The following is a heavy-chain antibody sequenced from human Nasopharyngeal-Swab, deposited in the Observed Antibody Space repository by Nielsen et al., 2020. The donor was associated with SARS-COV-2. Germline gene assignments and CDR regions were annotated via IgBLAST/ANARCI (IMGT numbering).Heavy chain of an antibody. D-gene: IGHD3-22*01. CDR3: ARPYYDSSGYDAWFDP. V-gene: IGHV4-39*01. CDR2: IYYSGST. J-gene: IGHJ5*02. Sequence: AETRSLTCTVSGGSISSSSYYWGWIRQPPGKGLEWIGSIYYSGSTYYNPSLKSRVTISVDTSKNQFSLKLSSVTAADTAVYYCARPYYDSSGYDAWFDPWGQGTLVTVSS. CDR1: GGSISSSSYY.